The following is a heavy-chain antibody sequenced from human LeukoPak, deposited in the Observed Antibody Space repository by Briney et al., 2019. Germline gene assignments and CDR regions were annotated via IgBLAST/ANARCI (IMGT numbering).Heavy chain of an antibody. CDR3: ARGLYSSSSPPLDY. V-gene: IGHV3-21*01. CDR2: ISSSSSYI. J-gene: IGHJ4*02. D-gene: IGHD6-13*01. CDR1: GFTFSGYS. Sequence: GGSLRLSCAASGFTFSGYSMNWVRQAPGQGLEWVSSISSSSSYIYYADSVKGRFTISRDNAKNSLYLQMNSLRAEDTAVYYCARGLYSSSSPPLDYWGQGTLVTVSS.